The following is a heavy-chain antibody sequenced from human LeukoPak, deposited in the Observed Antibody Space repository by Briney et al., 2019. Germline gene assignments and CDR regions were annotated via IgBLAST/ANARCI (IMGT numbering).Heavy chain of an antibody. V-gene: IGHV4-34*01. Sequence: SETLSLTCAVYGGSFSGYYWSWIRQPPGKGLEWIGEINHSGSTNYNPSLKSRVTISVDTSKNQFSLKLSSVTAADTAVYYCARHQTPTYYYGSSGYIGYWGQGTLVTVSS. D-gene: IGHD3-22*01. J-gene: IGHJ4*02. CDR3: ARHQTPTYYYGSSGYIGY. CDR2: INHSGST. CDR1: GGSFSGYY.